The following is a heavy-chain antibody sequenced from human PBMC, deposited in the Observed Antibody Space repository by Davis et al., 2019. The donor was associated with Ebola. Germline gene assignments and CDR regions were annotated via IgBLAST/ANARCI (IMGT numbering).Heavy chain of an antibody. CDR2: ISTGNT. J-gene: IGHJ4*02. Sequence: ASVKVSCKASGYNFINYGISWVRRAPGQGLEWVGWISTGNTNYAQKFQGRVTMTTDTSTSTAYMELRSLRNDDTAMYYCVKDFWSDDPGYWGQGTLVTVSS. D-gene: IGHD3-3*01. CDR3: VKDFWSDDPGY. V-gene: IGHV1-18*01. CDR1: GYNFINYG.